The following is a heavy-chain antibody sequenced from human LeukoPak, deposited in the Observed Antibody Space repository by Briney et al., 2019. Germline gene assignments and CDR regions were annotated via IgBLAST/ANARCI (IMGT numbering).Heavy chain of an antibody. CDR2: ISYDGSNK. CDR1: GFTFSSYG. Sequence: GRSLRLSCAASGFTFSSYGMHWVRQAPGKGLEWVAVISYDGSNKYYADSVKGRFTISRDNSKNTLYLQMNSLRAEDTVVYYCAKDVSSSWYIRGQGTLVTVSS. J-gene: IGHJ4*02. V-gene: IGHV3-30*18. D-gene: IGHD6-13*01. CDR3: AKDVSSSWYI.